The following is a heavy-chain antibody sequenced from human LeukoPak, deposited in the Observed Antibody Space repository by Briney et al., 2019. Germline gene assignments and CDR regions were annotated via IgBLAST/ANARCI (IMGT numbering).Heavy chain of an antibody. CDR1: GYTFTGYY. Sequence: ASVTVSCKASGYTFTGYYMHWVRQAPGQGLEWMGWINPNSGGTNYAQKFQGRVTLTRDTSISTAYMELSRLRSDDTAVYYCARGNYYDSSGYSLRFDYWGQGTLVTVSS. D-gene: IGHD3-22*01. CDR3: ARGNYYDSSGYSLRFDY. V-gene: IGHV1-2*02. CDR2: INPNSGGT. J-gene: IGHJ4*02.